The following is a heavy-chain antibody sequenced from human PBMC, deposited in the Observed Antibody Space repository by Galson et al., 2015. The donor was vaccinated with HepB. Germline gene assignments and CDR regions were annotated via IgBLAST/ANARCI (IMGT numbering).Heavy chain of an antibody. CDR3: ARGAVLRSFDFWSGYPSGNAFDI. Sequence: SLRLSCAASGFTFSDYYMSWIRQAPGKGLEWVSYISGSGGTMYYADSVKGRFTISRDNAKGSLYLQMNSLRAEDTAVYYCARGAVLRSFDFWSGYPSGNAFDIWGQGTMVTVSS. D-gene: IGHD3-3*01. J-gene: IGHJ3*02. CDR2: ISGSGGTM. V-gene: IGHV3-11*04. CDR1: GFTFSDYY.